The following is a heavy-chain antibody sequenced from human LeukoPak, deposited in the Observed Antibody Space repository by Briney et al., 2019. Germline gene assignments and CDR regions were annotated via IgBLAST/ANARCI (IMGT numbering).Heavy chain of an antibody. V-gene: IGHV1-18*01. CDR1: GYTFTSYG. CDR3: ARAVWFGELLSYYFDY. CDR2: ISAYNGNT. Sequence: ASVKLSCKASGYTFTSYGISWVRQAPGQGLEWMGWISAYNGNTNYAQKLQGRVTMTTDTSTSTAYMELRSLRSDDTAVYYCARAVWFGELLSYYFDYWGQGTLVTVSS. D-gene: IGHD3-10*01. J-gene: IGHJ4*02.